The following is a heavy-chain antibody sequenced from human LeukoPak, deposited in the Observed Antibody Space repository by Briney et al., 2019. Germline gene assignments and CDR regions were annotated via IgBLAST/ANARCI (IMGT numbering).Heavy chain of an antibody. D-gene: IGHD5-12*01. J-gene: IGHJ4*02. CDR2: IYYSGST. CDR1: GGSISSSSYY. V-gene: IGHV4-39*07. CDR3: ARVSGYDWESFYDY. Sequence: SETLSLTCTVSGGSISSSSYYWGWLRQTPGKGLEWIGSIYYSGSTFYSPSLKSRVTISVDTSKNQFSLKLSSVTAADTAVYYCARVSGYDWESFYDYWGQGTLVTVAS.